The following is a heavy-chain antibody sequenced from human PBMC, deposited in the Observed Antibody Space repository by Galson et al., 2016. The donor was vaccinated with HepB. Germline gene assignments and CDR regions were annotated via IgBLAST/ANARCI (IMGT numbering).Heavy chain of an antibody. CDR3: ARDRGGYSDF. V-gene: IGHV7-4-1*01. Sequence: QSGAEVKKPGESLKISCKASGYTFANYGLTWVRQAPGQGLEWMGWINTNTGSPTYAQGFTGRIVFSLDTSVSTTYLQIYSLQAGDTAVYYCARDRGGYSDFWGQGTLVTVSS. CDR2: INTNTGSP. CDR1: GYTFANYG. D-gene: IGHD4-23*01. J-gene: IGHJ4*02.